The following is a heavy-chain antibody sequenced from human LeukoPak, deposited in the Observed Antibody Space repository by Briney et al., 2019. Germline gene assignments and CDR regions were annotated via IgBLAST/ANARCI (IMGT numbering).Heavy chain of an antibody. Sequence: TGGSLRLSCVASTFTFSNYYMNWVRQAPGKGLEWVAYIKQDGSEKYYVDSGKGRFAISRDNAKKSLYLQMDSLRAEDTAVYYCARGIEPAAMGYWGQGTLVTVSS. CDR1: TFTFSNYY. CDR3: ARGIEPAAMGY. CDR2: IKQDGSEK. V-gene: IGHV3-7*01. D-gene: IGHD2-2*01. J-gene: IGHJ4*02.